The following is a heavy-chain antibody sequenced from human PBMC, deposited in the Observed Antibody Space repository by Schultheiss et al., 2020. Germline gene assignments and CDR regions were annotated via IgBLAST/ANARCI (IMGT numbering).Heavy chain of an antibody. D-gene: IGHD4-17*01. Sequence: GGSLRLSCAASGFTFSSYGMHWVRQAPGKGLEWVAVISYDGSNKYYADSVKGRFTISRDDSKNTLYLQMNSLKTEDTAVYYCARALTHYGDYGSSGFDYWGQGTLVTVSS. CDR2: ISYDGSNK. CDR3: ARALTHYGDYGSSGFDY. CDR1: GFTFSSYG. J-gene: IGHJ4*02. V-gene: IGHV3-30*03.